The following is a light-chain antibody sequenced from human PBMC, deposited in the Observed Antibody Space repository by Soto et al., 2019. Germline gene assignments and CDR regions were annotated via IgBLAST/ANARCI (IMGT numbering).Light chain of an antibody. CDR3: QQSFYVPYT. V-gene: IGKV1-39*01. J-gene: IGKJ3*01. CDR1: QSISTY. CDR2: AAS. Sequence: DIQMTQSPSSLSASVGDRVTITCRASQSISTYLYWYQQKPGKAPKLLIYAASSLQSGVPSRFSGSGSGTDFTLTISSLQPEDFATYYCQQSFYVPYTFGPGTKVDIK.